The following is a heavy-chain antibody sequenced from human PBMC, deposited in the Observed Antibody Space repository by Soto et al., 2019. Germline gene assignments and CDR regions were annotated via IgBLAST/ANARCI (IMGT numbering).Heavy chain of an antibody. Sequence: QVQLQESGPGLVKPSQTLSLTCTVSGGSISSGDYYWSWIRQPPGKGLEWIGYIYYSGSTYYNPSHKSRVTISVDTSKNQFSLKLSSVTAADTAVYYCARDRTISPGTFDYWGQGTLVTVSS. V-gene: IGHV4-30-4*01. CDR3: ARDRTISPGTFDY. CDR1: GGSISSGDYY. J-gene: IGHJ4*02. CDR2: IYYSGST. D-gene: IGHD3-3*01.